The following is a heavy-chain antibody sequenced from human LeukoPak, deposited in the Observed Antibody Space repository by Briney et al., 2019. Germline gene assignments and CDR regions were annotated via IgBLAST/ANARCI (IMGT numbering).Heavy chain of an antibody. CDR2: IIPTFGTA. CDR3: ARDSGSSWNYYYYGMDV. Sequence: SVNVSCKASGGTFSSYAISWVRQAPGQGLEWMGGIIPTFGTANYAQKFQGRVTITADESTSTAYMELSSLRSEDTAVYYCARDSGSSWNYYYYGMDVWGQGTTVTVSS. D-gene: IGHD6-13*01. CDR1: GGTFSSYA. V-gene: IGHV1-69*13. J-gene: IGHJ6*02.